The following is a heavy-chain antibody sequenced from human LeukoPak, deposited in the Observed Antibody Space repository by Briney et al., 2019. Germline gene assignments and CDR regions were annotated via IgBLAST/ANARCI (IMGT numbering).Heavy chain of an antibody. D-gene: IGHD5-18*01. J-gene: IGHJ4*02. V-gene: IGHV6-1*01. CDR2: TLYRSKWYN. CDR1: GDSFSSKNAA. Sequence: SQTLSLTCAISGDSFSSKNAAWNWLRQSPSRGLEWLGRTLYRSKWYNEYAVSVNSRVTINPHTSKNQFSLQLNSMTPEDTAVYYCARTAMRVVDSWGRGTLVTVSS. CDR3: ARTAMRVVDS.